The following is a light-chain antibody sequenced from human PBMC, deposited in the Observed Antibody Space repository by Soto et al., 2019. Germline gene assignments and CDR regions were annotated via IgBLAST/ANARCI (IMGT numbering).Light chain of an antibody. CDR2: GNS. CDR1: SSNIGAGYD. CDR3: QSYDSSLSGLWV. V-gene: IGLV1-40*01. J-gene: IGLJ3*02. Sequence: QSVLTQPPSVSGAPGQRVTISCTGSSSNIGAGYDVHWYQQLPGTAPKLLIYGNSNRPSGVPDRFSGSKSGTSASLAITGLQAEDEADYYCQSYDSSLSGLWVFGGGIQLTVL.